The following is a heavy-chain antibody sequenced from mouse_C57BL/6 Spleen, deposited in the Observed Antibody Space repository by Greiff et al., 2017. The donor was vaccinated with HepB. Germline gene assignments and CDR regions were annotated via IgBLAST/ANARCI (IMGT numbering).Heavy chain of an antibody. V-gene: IGHV14-4*01. D-gene: IGHD1-1*01. J-gene: IGHJ4*01. CDR2: IDPENGDT. CDR1: GFNIKDDY. CDR3: ARSPVVAPYAMDY. Sequence: EVKLQESGAELVRPGASVKLSCTASGFNIKDDYMHWVKQRPEQGLEWIGWIDPENGDTEYASKFQGKATITADTSSNTAYLQLSSLTTEDSAIYYCARSPVVAPYAMDYWGQGTSVTVSS.